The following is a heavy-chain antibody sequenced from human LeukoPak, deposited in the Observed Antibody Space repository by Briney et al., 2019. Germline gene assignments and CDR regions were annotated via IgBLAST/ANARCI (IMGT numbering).Heavy chain of an antibody. J-gene: IGHJ5*02. Sequence: GGSLRLPCAASGFTFSNYGMHWVRQAPGKGLEWVALISYDGSNKYYADSVKGRFTISRDNSKNTLYLQMNSLRAEDTAVYYCARVGRLYSSSWYDWFDPWGQGTLVTVSS. CDR2: ISYDGSNK. D-gene: IGHD6-13*01. V-gene: IGHV3-30*03. CDR3: ARVGRLYSSSWYDWFDP. CDR1: GFTFSNYG.